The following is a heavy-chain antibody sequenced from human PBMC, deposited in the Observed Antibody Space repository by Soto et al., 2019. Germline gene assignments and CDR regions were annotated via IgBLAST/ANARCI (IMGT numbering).Heavy chain of an antibody. D-gene: IGHD3-10*01. V-gene: IGHV3-23*01. CDR1: GFSFIKYA. Sequence: EVQLLESGGDLVQPGGSLRLSCAASGFSFIKYAMSWVRQAPGKGLEWVSGLSGSGGSSSSADSVKGRFAISRDNSRNTLYLQMNSLRDGDTAIYYSARGFSAGKGSPPDYWGQGTLVTVSS. CDR2: LSGSGGSS. CDR3: ARGFSAGKGSPPDY. J-gene: IGHJ4*02.